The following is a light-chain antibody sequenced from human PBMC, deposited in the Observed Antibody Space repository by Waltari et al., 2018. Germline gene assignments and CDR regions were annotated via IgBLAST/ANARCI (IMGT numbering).Light chain of an antibody. V-gene: IGKV3-11*01. CDR3: QQRANWPPVT. Sequence: DIVLTQSPGTLSLSPGARATLSCMASQSVNRYLAWYQHKPGQAPRLLIYDASNRATGIPARFSCSGSGTDFTLTISRLEPEDFAVYYCQQRANWPPVTFGQGTRLEIK. CDR1: QSVNRY. J-gene: IGKJ5*01. CDR2: DAS.